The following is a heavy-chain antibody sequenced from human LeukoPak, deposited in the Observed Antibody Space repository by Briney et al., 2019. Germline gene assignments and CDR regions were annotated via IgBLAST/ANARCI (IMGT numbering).Heavy chain of an antibody. V-gene: IGHV3-48*01. CDR2: ISSSSNTI. CDR1: GFTFSDYS. CDR3: ARDRAAGAYPWYFDY. D-gene: IGHD3-16*01. J-gene: IGHJ4*02. Sequence: TGGSLRLSCAASGFTFSDYSMNWVRQAPGKGLEWVSYISSSSNTIYYADSVKGRFTISRDNAKNSLYLQMNSLRAEDTAVYYCARDRAAGAYPWYFDYWGQGTLVTVSS.